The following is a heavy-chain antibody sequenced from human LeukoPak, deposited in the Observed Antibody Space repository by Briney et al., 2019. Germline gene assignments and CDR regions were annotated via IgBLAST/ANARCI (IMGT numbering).Heavy chain of an antibody. V-gene: IGHV1-18*01. D-gene: IGHD2-2*01. J-gene: IGHJ5*02. CDR2: ISAYNGNT. CDR3: ARVEPAAIPWFDP. Sequence: ASVKVSCKASGYTFTGYGISWVRQAPGQGLEWMGWISAYNGNTNYAQKLQGRVTMTTGTSTSTAYMELRSLRSDDTAVYYCARVEPAAIPWFDPWGQGTLVTVSS. CDR1: GYTFTGYG.